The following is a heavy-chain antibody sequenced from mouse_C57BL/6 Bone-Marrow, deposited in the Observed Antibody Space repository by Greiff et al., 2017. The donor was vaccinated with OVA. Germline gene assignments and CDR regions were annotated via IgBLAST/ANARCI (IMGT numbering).Heavy chain of an antibody. CDR3: ARSRGDGYYGPMDY. CDR2: IDPSDSYT. V-gene: IGHV1-50*01. D-gene: IGHD2-3*01. J-gene: IGHJ4*01. CDR1: GYTFTSYW. Sequence: VQLQESGAELVKPGASVKLSCKASGYTFTSYWMPWVKQRPGQGLEWIGEIDPSDSYTNYNQKFKGKATLTVDTSSSTAYMQLSSLTSEDSAVYYCARSRGDGYYGPMDYWGQGTSVTVSS.